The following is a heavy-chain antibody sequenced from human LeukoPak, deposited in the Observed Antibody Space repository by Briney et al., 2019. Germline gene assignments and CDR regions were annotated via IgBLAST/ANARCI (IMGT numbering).Heavy chain of an antibody. J-gene: IGHJ4*02. Sequence: GGSLRLSCAASGFTFSSYWMSWVRQAPGKGLEWVANIKQDGSEKYYVDSVKGRFTISRDNSKNTLYLQMNSLRTEDTALYYCAKDQWLVLNYWGQGTLVTVSS. CDR3: AKDQWLVLNY. D-gene: IGHD6-19*01. CDR1: GFTFSSYW. CDR2: IKQDGSEK. V-gene: IGHV3-7*04.